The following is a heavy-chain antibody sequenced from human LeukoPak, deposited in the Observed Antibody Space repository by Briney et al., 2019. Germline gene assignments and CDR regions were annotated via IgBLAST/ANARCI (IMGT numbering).Heavy chain of an antibody. CDR2: IRYDGSNK. D-gene: IGHD3-10*01. CDR1: GFTFSSYG. V-gene: IGHV3-30*02. J-gene: IGHJ4*02. Sequence: PGGSPRLSCAASGFTFSSYGMHWVRQAPGKGLEWVAFIRYDGSNKYYADSVKGRFTISRDNSKNTLYLQMNSLRAEDTAVYYCAGGGSGSYYKGELDYWGQGTLVTVSS. CDR3: AGGGSGSYYKGELDY.